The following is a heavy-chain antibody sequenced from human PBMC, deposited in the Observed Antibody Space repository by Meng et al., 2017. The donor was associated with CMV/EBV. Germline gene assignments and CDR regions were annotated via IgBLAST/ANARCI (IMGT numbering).Heavy chain of an antibody. CDR3: ARDRGYCSSTSCQYYYYYGMDV. J-gene: IGHJ6*02. Sequence: GESLKISCAASGFTFSSYSMNWVRQAPGKGLEWVSSINSSSSYIYYADSVKGRFTISRDNAKNSLYLQMNSLRAEDTAVYYCARDRGYCSSTSCQYYYYYGMDVWGQGTTVTVSS. V-gene: IGHV3-21*01. D-gene: IGHD2-2*01. CDR1: GFTFSSYS. CDR2: INSSSSYI.